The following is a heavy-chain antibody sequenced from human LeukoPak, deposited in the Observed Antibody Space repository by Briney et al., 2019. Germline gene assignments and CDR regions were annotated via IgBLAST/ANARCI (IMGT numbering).Heavy chain of an antibody. V-gene: IGHV4-39*01. CDR3: ARRNYDFWSGPNWFDP. D-gene: IGHD3-3*01. CDR1: GGSISSSSYY. CDR2: IYYSGSA. J-gene: IGHJ5*02. Sequence: PSETLSLTCTVSGGSISSSSYYWGWIRQPPGKGLEWIGSIYYSGSAYYNPSLKSRVTISVDTSKNQFSLKLSSVTAADTAVYYCARRNYDFWSGPNWFDPWGQGTLVTVSS.